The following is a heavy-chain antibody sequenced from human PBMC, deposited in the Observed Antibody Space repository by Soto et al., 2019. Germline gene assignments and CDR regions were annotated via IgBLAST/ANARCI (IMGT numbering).Heavy chain of an antibody. J-gene: IGHJ6*02. CDR2: IYYSGTT. CDR3: ARGAARNVYYFYYGMDV. Sequence: PSETLSLTCTVAGGSIGSDDYYRSWIRQPPGKGLEWIGYIYYSGTTYYDPSLQSRVSISLDTSKNQFSLKMSSVSAADTAVYYCARGAARNVYYFYYGMDVWGQGTTVNVSS. D-gene: IGHD6-6*01. V-gene: IGHV4-30-4*01. CDR1: GGSIGSDDYY.